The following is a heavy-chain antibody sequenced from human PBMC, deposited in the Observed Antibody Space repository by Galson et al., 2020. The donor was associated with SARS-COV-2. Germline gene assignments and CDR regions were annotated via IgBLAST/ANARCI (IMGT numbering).Heavy chain of an antibody. CDR1: GCSISSYY. CDR3: AREGYYDSSGYYHHDAFDI. Sequence: SETLSLARTVSGCSISSYYWSWIRQPPGKGLEWIGYIYHSGSPHYNPSLKRRVTISLDTAKNRLSLRLSSVTAADTAVYYCAREGYYDSSGYYHHDAFDIWGQGTMVTVSS. CDR2: IYHSGSP. D-gene: IGHD3-22*01. V-gene: IGHV4-59*01. J-gene: IGHJ3*02.